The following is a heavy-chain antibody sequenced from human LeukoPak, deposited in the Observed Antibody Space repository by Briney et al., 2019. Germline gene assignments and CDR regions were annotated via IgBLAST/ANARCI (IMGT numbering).Heavy chain of an antibody. V-gene: IGHV3-30*04. Sequence: GGSLRLSCAASGFTFSGYAMSWVRQAPGKGLEWVAVISYDGSNKYYADSVKGRFTISRDNSKNTLYLQMNSLRAEDTAVYYCARVGYSSSWYPPFPYYYGMDVWGQGTTVTVSS. CDR3: ARVGYSSSWYPPFPYYYGMDV. CDR2: ISYDGSNK. D-gene: IGHD6-13*01. CDR1: GFTFSGYA. J-gene: IGHJ6*02.